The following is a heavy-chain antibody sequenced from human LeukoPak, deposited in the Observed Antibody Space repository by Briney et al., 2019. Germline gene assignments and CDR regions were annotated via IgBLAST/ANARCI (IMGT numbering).Heavy chain of an antibody. Sequence: SGRSVRRSCSASGFTFSSYAMHWVGPAPGKGLVWVAVISYDGSNKYYADSVKGRFTISRDNSKNTLYLQMNSLRAEDTAVYHCARGPGWDSSWYMGFDYWGQGTLVTVSS. J-gene: IGHJ4*02. CDR2: ISYDGSNK. CDR1: GFTFSSYA. D-gene: IGHD6-13*01. CDR3: ARGPGWDSSWYMGFDY. V-gene: IGHV3-30-3*01.